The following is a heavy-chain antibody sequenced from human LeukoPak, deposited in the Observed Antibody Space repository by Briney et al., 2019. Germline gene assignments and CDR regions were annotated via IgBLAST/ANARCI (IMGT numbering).Heavy chain of an antibody. CDR2: INPNTGDT. J-gene: IGHJ3*02. D-gene: IGHD1-26*01. CDR1: GYTFTTYG. Sequence: ASVKVSCKASGYTFTTYGISWVRQAPGQGLEWMGWINPNTGDTNYAQKFQGRVTMTRDTSINTAYLELSSLRSDDTAVHYCAKGVGSYFDPFDIWGQGTMVAVSS. V-gene: IGHV1-2*02. CDR3: AKGVGSYFDPFDI.